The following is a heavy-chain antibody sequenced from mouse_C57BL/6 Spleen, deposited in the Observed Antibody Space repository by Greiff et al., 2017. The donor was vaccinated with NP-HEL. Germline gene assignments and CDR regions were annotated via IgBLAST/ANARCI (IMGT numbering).Heavy chain of an antibody. CDR1: GFNIKDYY. D-gene: IGHD1-1*01. CDR3: TTDNYYGAY. J-gene: IGHJ3*01. CDR2: IDPEDGDT. Sequence: DVKLQESGAELVRPGASVKLSCTASGFNIKDYYMHWVKQRPEQGLEWIGWIDPEDGDTEYAPKFQGKATMTADASSNTAYLQLSSLTSEDTAVYYCTTDNYYGAYWGKGTLVTVSA. V-gene: IGHV14-1*01.